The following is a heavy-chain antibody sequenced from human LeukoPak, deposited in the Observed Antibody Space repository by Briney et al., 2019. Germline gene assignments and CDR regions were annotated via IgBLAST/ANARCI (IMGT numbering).Heavy chain of an antibody. Sequence: GGSLRLSCAASGFTFSTYAMSWVRQAPGKGLEWVSAISGGGTTTFYADSVKGRFTISRDNSKNTLYLQMNSLRVDDTAVYYRAKATLATTYFDHWGQGTLVTVSS. CDR2: ISGGGTTT. CDR3: AKATLATTYFDH. J-gene: IGHJ4*02. CDR1: GFTFSTYA. V-gene: IGHV3-23*01. D-gene: IGHD5-24*01.